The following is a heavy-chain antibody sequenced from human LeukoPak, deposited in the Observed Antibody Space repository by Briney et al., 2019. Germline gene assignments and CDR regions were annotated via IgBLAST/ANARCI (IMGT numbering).Heavy chain of an antibody. V-gene: IGHV1-69*05. Sequence: SVKVSCKTSGGSFSSCDISWVRQAPEQGLEWMGGIIPVFGMPNYAQKFQGRLTLTTDESTGTAYMELGGLTSDDTAVYYCARSDAGNSEGGIDYWGQGTLVIVSS. CDR1: GGSFSSCD. J-gene: IGHJ4*02. CDR3: ARSDAGNSEGGIDY. D-gene: IGHD4-23*01. CDR2: IIPVFGMP.